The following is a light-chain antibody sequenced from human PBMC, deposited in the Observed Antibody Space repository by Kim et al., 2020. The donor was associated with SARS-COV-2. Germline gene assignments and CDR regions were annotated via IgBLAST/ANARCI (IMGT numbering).Light chain of an antibody. V-gene: IGLV3-1*01. CDR3: QAWDSSTGV. Sequence: VSPGQTASITCSGDKLGDKYAYWYQQKPGQSPVLVIYQDTKRPSGIPERFSGSNAGNTATLTISGTQAMDEADYYCQAWDSSTGVFGTGTKVTVL. CDR1: KLGDKY. J-gene: IGLJ1*01. CDR2: QDT.